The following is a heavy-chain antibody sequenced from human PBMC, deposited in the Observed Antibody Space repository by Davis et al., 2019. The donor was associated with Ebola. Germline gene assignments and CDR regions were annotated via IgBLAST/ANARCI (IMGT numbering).Heavy chain of an antibody. D-gene: IGHD1-1*01. CDR2: IIPIFGTA. J-gene: IGHJ6*02. CDR1: VGTFSSYA. CDR3: ARDRTNSIGYYYYGMDV. Sequence: SVTVSCKASVGTFSSYAISWVRQAPGQGLEWMGGIIPIFGTANYAQKFQGRVTITADNSTSTAYMELSSLRSEDTAVYYCARDRTNSIGYYYYGMDVWGQGTTVTVSS. V-gene: IGHV1-69*06.